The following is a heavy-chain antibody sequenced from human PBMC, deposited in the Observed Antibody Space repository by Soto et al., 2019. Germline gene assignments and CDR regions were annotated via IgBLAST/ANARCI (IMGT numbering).Heavy chain of an antibody. V-gene: IGHV1-69*01. CDR1: GGTFSSYA. J-gene: IGHJ6*02. CDR2: IIPIFGST. CDR3: AREGTTATPDGFYYSGMDV. Sequence: QVQLVQSGAEVRKPGSSVKVSCKASGGTFSSYAITWVRQAPGQGLEWMGGIIPIFGSTNYAQKFQGRVTITADESTSTAYMALSSLRSEATAAYYCAREGTTATPDGFYYSGMDVSGQGTTVTVSS. D-gene: IGHD2-21*02.